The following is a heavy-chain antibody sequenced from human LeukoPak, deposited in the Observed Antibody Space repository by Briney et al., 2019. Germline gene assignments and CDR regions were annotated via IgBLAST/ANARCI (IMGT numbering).Heavy chain of an antibody. D-gene: IGHD1-1*01. V-gene: IGHV4-34*12. Sequence: SETLSLTCAVYGGSFSGYYWSWIRQPPGKGLEWIGEIIHSGSTNYNPSLKSQVTISVDTSKNQFSLKLSSVTAADTAVYYCARVRAEARTWNDAHDAFDIWGQGTMVTVSS. CDR3: ARVRAEARTWNDAHDAFDI. CDR1: GGSFSGYY. CDR2: IIHSGST. J-gene: IGHJ3*02.